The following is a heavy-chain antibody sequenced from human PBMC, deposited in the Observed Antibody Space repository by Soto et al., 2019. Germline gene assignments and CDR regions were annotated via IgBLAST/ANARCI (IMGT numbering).Heavy chain of an antibody. CDR3: ARDRAASSCYYLSYYYGMDV. J-gene: IGHJ6*02. Sequence: QVQLQESGPGLVKPSQTLSLTCTVSGGSISSGGYYCSWIRQHPGKGLEWIGYIYYSGSTYYNPSLKSRVTIPVDTSKNQFSLKLSSVTAADTAVYYCARDRAASSCYYLSYYYGMDVWGQGTTVTVSS. D-gene: IGHD3-22*01. V-gene: IGHV4-31*03. CDR2: IYYSGST. CDR1: GGSISSGGYY.